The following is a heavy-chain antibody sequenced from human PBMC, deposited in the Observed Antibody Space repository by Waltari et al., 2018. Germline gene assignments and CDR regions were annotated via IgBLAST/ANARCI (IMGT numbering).Heavy chain of an antibody. CDR3: ARDFVVVTAMMGGNDY. J-gene: IGHJ4*02. D-gene: IGHD2-21*02. V-gene: IGHV1-69*13. Sequence: QVQLVQSGAEVKKPGASVKVSCKASGYTFTSYGISWVRQAPGQGLEWMGGIIPIFGTANYAQKFQGRVTITADESTSTAYMELNSLRAEDTAVYYCARDFVVVTAMMGGNDYWGQGTLVTVSS. CDR2: IIPIFGTA. CDR1: GYTFTSYG.